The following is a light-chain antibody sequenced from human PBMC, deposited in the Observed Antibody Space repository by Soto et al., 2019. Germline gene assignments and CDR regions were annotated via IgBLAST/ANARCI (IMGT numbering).Light chain of an antibody. CDR1: SSDIGGYNY. Sequence: QSALTQPPSVSGSPGQSVTISCTGTSSDIGGYNYVSWYQQLPGKAPKLMIYDVSQRPSGVPDRFSGSNSGNTASLTISGLQAEDEADYYCCSYAGTTHVFGTGTKVTVL. CDR3: CSYAGTTHV. V-gene: IGLV2-11*01. CDR2: DVS. J-gene: IGLJ1*01.